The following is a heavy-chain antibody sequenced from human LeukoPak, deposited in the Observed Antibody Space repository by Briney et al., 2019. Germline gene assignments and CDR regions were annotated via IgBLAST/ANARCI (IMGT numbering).Heavy chain of an antibody. Sequence: QTGGSLRLSCAASGFTFSSYSMNWVRQAPGKGLEWVSAISGSGGSTYYADSVKGRFTISRDNSKNTLYLQMNSLRAEDTAVYYCAKYYVWGSSYDLSFDYWGQGTLVTVSS. V-gene: IGHV3-23*01. CDR2: ISGSGGST. CDR3: AKYYVWGSSYDLSFDY. J-gene: IGHJ4*02. D-gene: IGHD3-16*01. CDR1: GFTFSSYS.